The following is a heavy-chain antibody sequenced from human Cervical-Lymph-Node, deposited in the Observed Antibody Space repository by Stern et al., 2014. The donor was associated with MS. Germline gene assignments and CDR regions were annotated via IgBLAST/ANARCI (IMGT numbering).Heavy chain of an antibody. CDR2: FNPCGGKT. Sequence: VQLVESGAEIRKPGASVKISCEASGYTFTTYYMHWVRQAPGQGLEWVALFNPCGGKTPYAQRFQGRVTVTGDTSTSTVYMELTGLRSEDTAVYYCARVLSLATSDSWGQGTLVIVSS. CDR3: ARVLSLATSDS. D-gene: IGHD1-1*01. CDR1: GYTFTTYY. V-gene: IGHV1-46*01. J-gene: IGHJ4*02.